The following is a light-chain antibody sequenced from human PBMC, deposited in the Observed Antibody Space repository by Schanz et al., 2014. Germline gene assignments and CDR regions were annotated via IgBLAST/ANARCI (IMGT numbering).Light chain of an antibody. J-gene: IGKJ2*01. CDR1: QSVSSSY. CDR3: QQYAESPRYT. V-gene: IGKV3-20*01. Sequence: EIVLTQSPGTLSLSPGERATLSCRASQSVSSSYLAWYQQKPGQAPRLLIYGASSRATGIPDRFSGSASGTDFTLTISRLEPEDFAVYYCQQYAESPRYTFGQGTKLEIK. CDR2: GAS.